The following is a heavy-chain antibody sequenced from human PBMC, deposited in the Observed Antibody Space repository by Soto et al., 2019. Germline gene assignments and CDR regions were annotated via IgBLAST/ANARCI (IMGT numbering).Heavy chain of an antibody. CDR1: GGSISSGGYY. Sequence: SETLSLTCTVSGGSISSGGYYWSWIRQHPGKGLEWIGYIYYSGSTYYNPSLKSRVTISVDTSKNQFSLKLSSVTAADTAVYYCARDRRYSSSCYYYYGMDVWGQGTTVTVSS. CDR2: IYYSGST. CDR3: ARDRRYSSSCYYYYGMDV. J-gene: IGHJ6*02. V-gene: IGHV4-31*03. D-gene: IGHD6-13*01.